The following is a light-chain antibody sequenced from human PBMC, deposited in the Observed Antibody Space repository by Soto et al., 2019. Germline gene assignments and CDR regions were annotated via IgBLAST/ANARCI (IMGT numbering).Light chain of an antibody. Sequence: QSALTQPPSASGSPGQSVTISCTGSSSDVGGYNYGSWYQQHPGKAPKLMIYEVSKRPSGVPDRLSGSKSGNTASLTVSGLQAEEEADYYCSPYGGIPTVVFGGGTNLTVL. CDR1: SSDVGGYNY. CDR2: EVS. CDR3: SPYGGIPTVV. J-gene: IGLJ2*01. V-gene: IGLV2-8*01.